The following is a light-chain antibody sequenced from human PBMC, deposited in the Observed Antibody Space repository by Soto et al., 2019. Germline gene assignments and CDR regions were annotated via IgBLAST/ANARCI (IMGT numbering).Light chain of an antibody. CDR3: QQYNNWPRWA. V-gene: IGKV3-15*01. CDR1: QNIHTN. J-gene: IGKJ1*01. CDR2: GAS. Sequence: EIVMTQSPATLSVSPGERATLSCRAGQNIHTNLAWYQQKPGQAPRLLFYGASTRATDIPARFSGSGSGTEFTLTISSLQSEDFAVYFCQQYNNWPRWAFGQGTKVDI.